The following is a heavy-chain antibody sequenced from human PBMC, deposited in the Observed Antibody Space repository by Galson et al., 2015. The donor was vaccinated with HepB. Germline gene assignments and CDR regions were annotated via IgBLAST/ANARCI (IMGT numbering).Heavy chain of an antibody. Sequence: SVKVSCKASGGTFSSYAISWVRQAPGQGLEWMGGIIPIFGTANYAQKFQGRVTITADESTSTAYMELSSLRSEDTAVYYCARWGSMVTAWFDPWGQGTLVTVSS. J-gene: IGHJ5*02. CDR2: IIPIFGTA. V-gene: IGHV1-69*13. D-gene: IGHD2/OR15-2a*01. CDR3: ARWGSMVTAWFDP. CDR1: GGTFSSYA.